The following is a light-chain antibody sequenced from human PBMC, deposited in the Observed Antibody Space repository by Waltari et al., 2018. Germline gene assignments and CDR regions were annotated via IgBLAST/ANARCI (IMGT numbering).Light chain of an antibody. CDR1: SSDLGGSHY. J-gene: IGLJ2*01. CDR2: EVT. Sequence: QSVLTQPPSASGFLGQSVAISCTGPSSDLGGSHYVSWYQQHPGKAPKPLIYEVTKRPSGVPDRFSGSKSGNTASLTVSGLQAEDEADYYCTSYAVTKVVFGGGTKLTVL. V-gene: IGLV2-8*01. CDR3: TSYAVTKVV.